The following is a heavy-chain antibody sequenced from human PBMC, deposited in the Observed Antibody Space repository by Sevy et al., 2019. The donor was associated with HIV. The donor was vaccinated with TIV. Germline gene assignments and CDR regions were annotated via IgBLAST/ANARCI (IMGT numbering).Heavy chain of an antibody. J-gene: IGHJ3*02. CDR1: GFTFSSYA. D-gene: IGHD1-1*01. CDR2: ISYDGSNK. CDR3: AREGTAGKASDAFDI. V-gene: IGHV3-30-3*01. Sequence: GGCLRLSCAASGFTFSSYAMHWVRQAPGKGLEWVAVISYDGSNKYYADSVKGRFTISRDNSKNTLYLQMNSLRAEDTAVYYCAREGTAGKASDAFDIWGQGTMVTVSS.